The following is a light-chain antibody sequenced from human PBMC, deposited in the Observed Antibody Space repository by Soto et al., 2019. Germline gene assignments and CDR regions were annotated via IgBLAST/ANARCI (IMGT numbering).Light chain of an antibody. CDR1: QSIGAS. J-gene: IGKJ4*01. Sequence: DIQMTQSPSTLYASVGDRVTITCRASQSIGASLAWFQQKPGKAPNLLIYNASSLESGVPSRFSGSGSGTEFTLTISTLQPDDFATYYCQQYNSSPLTFGGGTKVEIK. CDR2: NAS. CDR3: QQYNSSPLT. V-gene: IGKV1-5*03.